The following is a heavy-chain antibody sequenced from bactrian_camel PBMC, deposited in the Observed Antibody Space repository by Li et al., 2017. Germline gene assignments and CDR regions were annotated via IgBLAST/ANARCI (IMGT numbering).Heavy chain of an antibody. V-gene: IGHV3S53*01. CDR2: IDRDGRT. Sequence: HVQLVESGGDSVQSGGSLKLSCAASGYIYSSYCVGWFRQVPGKQREGIATIDRDGRTVYDDFVKGRFTISRDNGRNMLTLQMDSLKPEDTAMYYCAALIFGSSSSCLPHLSSHFDYWGQGTQVTVS. D-gene: IGHD6*01. CDR1: GYIYSSYC. CDR3: AALIFGSSSSCLPHLSSHFDY. J-gene: IGHJ6*01.